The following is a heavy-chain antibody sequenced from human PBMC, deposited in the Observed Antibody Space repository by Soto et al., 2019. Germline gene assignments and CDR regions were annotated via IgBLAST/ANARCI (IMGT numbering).Heavy chain of an antibody. V-gene: IGHV1-69*01. D-gene: IGHD6-13*01. CDR3: ARDAPTYSSPGGGTFDP. J-gene: IGHJ5*02. CDR2: IIPIFGTA. Sequence: QVQLVQSGAEVKKPGSSVKVSCKASGGTFSSYAISWVRQAPGQGLEWMGGIIPIFGTANYAQKFQGRVTITADESTSTAYMELSSLRSEDTAVYYCARDAPTYSSPGGGTFDPWGQGTLVTVSS. CDR1: GGTFSSYA.